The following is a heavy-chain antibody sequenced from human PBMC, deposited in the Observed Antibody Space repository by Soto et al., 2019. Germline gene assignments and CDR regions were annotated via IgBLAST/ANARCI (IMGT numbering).Heavy chain of an antibody. CDR3: AKGQGYSSGWCFDY. Sequence: PGGSLRLSCAASGFTFSSYGMHWVRQAPGKGLEWVAVISYDGSNKYYADSVKGRFTISRDNSKNTLYLQMNSLRAEDTAVYYCAKGQGYSSGWCFDYWGQGTLVTVSS. CDR2: ISYDGSNK. CDR1: GFTFSSYG. J-gene: IGHJ4*02. V-gene: IGHV3-30*18. D-gene: IGHD6-19*01.